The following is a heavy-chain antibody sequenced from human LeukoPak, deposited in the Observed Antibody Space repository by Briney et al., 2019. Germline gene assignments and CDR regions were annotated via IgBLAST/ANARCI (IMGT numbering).Heavy chain of an antibody. CDR1: GYTFTSYY. CDR3: ATEGQNSPSYYDILTGYSAPSYYMDV. V-gene: IGHV1-46*01. D-gene: IGHD3-9*01. CDR2: INPSGGST. J-gene: IGHJ6*03. Sequence: ASVKVSCKASGYTFTSYYMHWVRQAPGQGLEWMGIINPSGGSTSYAQKFQGRVTMTRDTSTSTVYMELSSLRSEDTAVYYCATEGQNSPSYYDILTGYSAPSYYMDVWGKGTTVTVSS.